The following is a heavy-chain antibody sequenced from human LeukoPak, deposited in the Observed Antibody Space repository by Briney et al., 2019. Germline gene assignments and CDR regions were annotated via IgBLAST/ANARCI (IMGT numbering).Heavy chain of an antibody. Sequence: SETLSLTCTVSGGSISSSSYYWGWIRQPPGKGLEWIGSIYYSGSTYYNPSLKSRVTISVDTSKNQFSLKLSSVAAADTAVYYCASGARGYSYGYVDYWGQGTLVTVSS. V-gene: IGHV4-39*07. CDR2: IYYSGST. CDR3: ASGARGYSYGYVDY. CDR1: GGSISSSSYY. J-gene: IGHJ4*02. D-gene: IGHD5-18*01.